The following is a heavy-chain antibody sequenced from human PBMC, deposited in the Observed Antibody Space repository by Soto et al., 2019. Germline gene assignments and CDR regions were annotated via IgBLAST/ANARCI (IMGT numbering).Heavy chain of an antibody. CDR1: GFTFSSYA. J-gene: IGHJ3*02. CDR2: ISGSGGST. V-gene: IGHV3-23*01. CDR3: AKESGSSDAFDI. D-gene: IGHD1-26*01. Sequence: GESLKISCAASGFTFSSYAMSWVRQAPGKGLEWVSAISGSGGSTYYADSVKGRFTISRDNSKNTLYLQMNSLRAEDTAVYYCAKESGSSDAFDIWGQGTMVTVSS.